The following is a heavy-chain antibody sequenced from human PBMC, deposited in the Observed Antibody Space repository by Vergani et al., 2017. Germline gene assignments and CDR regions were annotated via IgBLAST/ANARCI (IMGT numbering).Heavy chain of an antibody. D-gene: IGHD3-22*01. CDR1: GYTFTNFG. J-gene: IGHJ2*01. Sequence: QIQLVQSGAEVKKPGASVKVSCKASGYTFTNFGINWVRQAPGQGLEWMGWISGHNDDRTYAQKFRGRVSMTTDTSTATAYMELRSLESDDTAVYYCARDGNYYDIAFDFWGRGTLVTVSS. CDR3: ARDGNYYDIAFDF. V-gene: IGHV1-18*01. CDR2: ISGHNDDR.